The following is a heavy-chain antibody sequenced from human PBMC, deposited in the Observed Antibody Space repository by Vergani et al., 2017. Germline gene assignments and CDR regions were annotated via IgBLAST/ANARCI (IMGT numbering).Heavy chain of an antibody. D-gene: IGHD1-26*01. CDR2: ISYDGSNK. J-gene: IGHJ6*03. CDR3: ARALGGRGYYMDV. Sequence: QVQLVESGGGVVQPGRSLRLSCAASGFTFSSYAMHWVRQAPGKGLEWVAVISYDGSNKYYADSVKGRFTISRENAKNSLYLQMNSLRAGDTAVYYCARALGGRGYYMDVWGKGTTVTFSS. V-gene: IGHV3-30*07. CDR1: GFTFSSYA.